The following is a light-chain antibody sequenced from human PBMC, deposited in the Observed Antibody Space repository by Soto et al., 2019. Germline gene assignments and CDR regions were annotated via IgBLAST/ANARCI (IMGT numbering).Light chain of an antibody. Sequence: QSVLTQPPSVSAAPGQKVTISCSGSTSNIGDNYVSWYQQLPGTAPKLLIHENKKRPSGIPDRFSGSKSGTSATLGITGLQTGDEADCYCGTWDNSLSAVVFGGGTKLTVL. CDR2: ENK. J-gene: IGLJ2*01. CDR1: TSNIGDNY. CDR3: GTWDNSLSAVV. V-gene: IGLV1-51*01.